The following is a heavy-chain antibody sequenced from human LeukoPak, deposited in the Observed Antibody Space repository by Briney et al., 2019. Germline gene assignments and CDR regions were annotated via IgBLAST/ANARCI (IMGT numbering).Heavy chain of an antibody. Sequence: PGESLRLSCAASGFAFSSHWMNWVRRAPGKGLEWVANINREGNDKNYVDSVKRRFTISRDNAKNSLYLQMNSLRVEDTAVYYCARDGVPGGRDVWGQGTTVTVS. CDR2: INREGNDK. CDR1: GFAFSSHW. D-gene: IGHD3-16*01. V-gene: IGHV3-7*01. CDR3: ARDGVPGGRDV. J-gene: IGHJ6*02.